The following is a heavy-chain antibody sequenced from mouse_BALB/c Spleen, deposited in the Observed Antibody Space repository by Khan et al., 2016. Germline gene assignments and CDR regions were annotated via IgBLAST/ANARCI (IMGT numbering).Heavy chain of an antibody. CDR1: DYAFSSYW. CDR3: ARSNDGFPYYFDS. V-gene: IGHV1-80*01. D-gene: IGHD2-3*01. J-gene: IGHJ2*01. Sequence: QVQLQQSGAELVRPGSSVKISCKASDYAFSSYWMNWVKQRPGQGLEWIGQIYPGDDDTDYNGKFKGKATLTADKSSSTAYMHLTSLTSEDSAVYFCARSNDGFPYYFDSWGQGTTLTVSS. CDR2: IYPGDDDT.